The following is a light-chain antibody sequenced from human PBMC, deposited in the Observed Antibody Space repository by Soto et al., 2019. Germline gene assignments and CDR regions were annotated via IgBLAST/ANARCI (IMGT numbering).Light chain of an antibody. Sequence: EIVLTQSPGTLSLSPGERATLSCRASQSVSSSYLAWYQQKPGQAPRLLIYGASSRATGIPDRFSGSGSGTDFTLCISRLEPEDFAVYSCQQYGSSLYTFGQGTKLEIK. J-gene: IGKJ2*01. CDR1: QSVSSSY. CDR2: GAS. CDR3: QQYGSSLYT. V-gene: IGKV3-20*01.